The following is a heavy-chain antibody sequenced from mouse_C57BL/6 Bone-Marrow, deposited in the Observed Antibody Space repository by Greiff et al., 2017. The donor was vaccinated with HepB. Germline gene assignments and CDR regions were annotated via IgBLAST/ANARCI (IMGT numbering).Heavy chain of an antibody. CDR2: ISSGSSTI. V-gene: IGHV5-17*01. D-gene: IGHD2-12*01. J-gene: IGHJ3*01. CDR3: ARPAYYSPAWFAY. Sequence: EVKLMESGGGLVKPGGSLKLSCAASGFTFSDYGMHWVRQAPEKGLEWVAYISSGSSTIYYADTLKGRFTISRDNAKNTLFLQMTSLRSEDTAMYYCARPAYYSPAWFAYWGQGTLVTVSA. CDR1: GFTFSDYG.